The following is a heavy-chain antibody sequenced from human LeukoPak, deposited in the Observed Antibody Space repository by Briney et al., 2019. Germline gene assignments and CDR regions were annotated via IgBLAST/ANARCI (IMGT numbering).Heavy chain of an antibody. Sequence: GGSLRLSCAASGFNFIDYSMNWVRQAPGKGLEWISDIGISSGNTKYADSVKGRFTISRDKARNSLYLQMNSLRVEDTAVYYCARDHRYAFDNWGHGTLVTVSS. CDR3: ARDHRYAFDN. CDR1: GFNFIDYS. CDR2: IGISSGNT. J-gene: IGHJ4*01. D-gene: IGHD5-12*01. V-gene: IGHV3-48*01.